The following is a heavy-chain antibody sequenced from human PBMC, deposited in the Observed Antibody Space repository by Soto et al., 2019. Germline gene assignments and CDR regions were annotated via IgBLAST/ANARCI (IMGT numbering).Heavy chain of an antibody. CDR1: GYTFTSYG. CDR2: ISAYNGNT. V-gene: IGHV1-18*01. Sequence: QVQLVQSGAEVKKPGASVKVSCKASGYTFTSYGISWVRQAPGQGLEWMGWISAYNGNTNYAQKLQGRVTMTTDTSTSTAYRELRSLRSDDTAVYYCARDPAGYCSGGSCYGAFDIWGQGTMVTVSS. D-gene: IGHD2-15*01. CDR3: ARDPAGYCSGGSCYGAFDI. J-gene: IGHJ3*02.